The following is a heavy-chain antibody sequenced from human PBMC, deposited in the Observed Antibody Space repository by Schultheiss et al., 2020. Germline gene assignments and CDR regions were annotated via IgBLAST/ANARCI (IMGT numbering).Heavy chain of an antibody. V-gene: IGHV4-61*02. CDR3: ARAFKVVAANINWFDP. Sequence: SQTLSLTCTVSGGSISSGSYYWSWIRQPAGKGLEWIGSIYHSGSTYYNPSLKSRVTISVDTSKNQFSLKLSSVTAADTAVYYCARAFKVVAANINWFDPWGQGTLVTVSS. CDR1: GGSISSGSYY. CDR2: IYHSGST. J-gene: IGHJ5*02. D-gene: IGHD2-15*01.